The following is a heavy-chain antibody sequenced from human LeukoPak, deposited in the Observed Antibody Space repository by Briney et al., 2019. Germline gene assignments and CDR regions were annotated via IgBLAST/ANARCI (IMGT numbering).Heavy chain of an antibody. D-gene: IGHD2-15*01. V-gene: IGHV3-72*01. CDR3: ARDRYCSGGSCYGDAFDL. Sequence: PGGSLRLSCAASGFTFSDHNMDWVRQAPGKGLEWLGRIRNKANSYIIEDAASVRGRFTISRDDSKNSLFLQMNSLRAEDTAVYYCARDRYCSGGSCYGDAFDLWGQGTMVTVSS. CDR2: IRNKANSYII. CDR1: GFTFSDHN. J-gene: IGHJ3*01.